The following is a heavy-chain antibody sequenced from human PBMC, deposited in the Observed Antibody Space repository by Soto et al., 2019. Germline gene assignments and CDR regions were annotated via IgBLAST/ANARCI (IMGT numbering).Heavy chain of an antibody. D-gene: IGHD3-9*01. Sequence: VGSLRLSCAASGFTFSDSWMSWVRQAPGKGLEWVATIKQDGTEKYYVDSVKGRFTVSRDNAKNSLYLQMNSLRAEDTAVYYCARGDYFDRRFDYWGQGTLVTVSS. CDR3: ARGDYFDRRFDY. V-gene: IGHV3-7*03. CDR1: GFTFSDSW. J-gene: IGHJ4*02. CDR2: IKQDGTEK.